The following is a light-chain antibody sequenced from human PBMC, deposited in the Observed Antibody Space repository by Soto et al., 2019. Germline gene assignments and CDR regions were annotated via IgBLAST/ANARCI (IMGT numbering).Light chain of an antibody. J-gene: IGLJ1*01. CDR2: EVS. CDR1: SSDVGGYNY. CDR3: ASYTIKTTYV. V-gene: IGLV2-8*01. Sequence: QSALTQPPSASGSPGQSVTISCTGTSSDVGGYNYVSWYQQHPGKAPKLMIYEVSKRPSGVPDRFSGSKSGNTASLTVSGLQAEDEADYYCASYTIKTTYVFGSGTKVTVL.